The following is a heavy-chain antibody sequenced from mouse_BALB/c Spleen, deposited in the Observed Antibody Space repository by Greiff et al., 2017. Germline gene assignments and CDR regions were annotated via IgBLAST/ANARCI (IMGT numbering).Heavy chain of an antibody. Sequence: EVQVVESGPSLVKPSQTLSLTCSVTGDSITSGYWNWIRKFPGNKLEYMGYISYSGSTYYNPSLKSRISITRDTSKNQYYLQLNSVTTEDTATYYCARRRYYYGSSYGYAMDYWGQGTSVTVSS. CDR1: GDSITSGY. J-gene: IGHJ4*01. V-gene: IGHV3-8*02. CDR2: ISYSGST. D-gene: IGHD1-1*01. CDR3: ARRRYYYGSSYGYAMDY.